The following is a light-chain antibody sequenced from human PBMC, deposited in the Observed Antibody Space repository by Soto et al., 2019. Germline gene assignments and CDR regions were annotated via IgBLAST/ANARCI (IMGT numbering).Light chain of an antibody. V-gene: IGKV1-8*01. Sequence: AIRMTQSPSSFSASTGDRVTITCRASQGISSYLAWYQQKPGKAPKLLIYAASTLQSGVPSRFSGSGSGTDFTLTISCLQSEDFATHYCQQYYSYLVTFGQGTKVEIK. J-gene: IGKJ1*01. CDR3: QQYYSYLVT. CDR2: AAS. CDR1: QGISSY.